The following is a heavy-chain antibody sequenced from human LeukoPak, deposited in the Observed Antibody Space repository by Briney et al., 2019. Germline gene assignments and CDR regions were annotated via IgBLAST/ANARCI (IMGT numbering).Heavy chain of an antibody. D-gene: IGHD5-12*01. CDR1: GGSISSYY. V-gene: IGHV4-59*12. J-gene: IGHJ4*02. CDR2: IYYSGST. CDR3: AKDSGYESRTFDY. Sequence: SETLSLTCTVSGGSISSYYWSWIRQPPGKGLEWIGSIYYSGSTYYNPSLKSRVTISVDTSKNQFSLKLSSVTAADTAVYYCAKDSGYESRTFDYWGQGALVTVSS.